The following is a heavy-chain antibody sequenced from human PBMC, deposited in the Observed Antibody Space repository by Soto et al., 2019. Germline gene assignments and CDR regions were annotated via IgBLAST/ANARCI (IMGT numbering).Heavy chain of an antibody. CDR3: ATTVVAATWCFFP. CDR2: ISSSSSYT. D-gene: IGHD2-15*01. CDR1: GFSFSDYY. V-gene: IGHV3-11*03. J-gene: IGHJ5*02. Sequence: GGSVRLSCGASGFSFSDYYMSWIRQAPGKGLEWVSYISSSSSYTNYADSVKGRFTISRDNAKNSLYLQMNSLRAEDTAVYYCATTVVAATWCFFPCGQGTLVTVSS.